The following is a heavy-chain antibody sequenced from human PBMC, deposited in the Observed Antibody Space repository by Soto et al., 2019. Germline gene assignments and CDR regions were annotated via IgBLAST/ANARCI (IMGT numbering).Heavy chain of an antibody. V-gene: IGHV3-23*01. CDR3: ATLLADAVVTPRLLY. CDR2: SSGSGDET. CDR1: GFTVGIYA. Sequence: GGSLRLSCAASGFTVGIYAMTWFRQAPGKGLEWVSGSSGSGDETYYADSVKGRFTVSRDNSKNTLYLQMNSLRAEDTALYYCATLLADAVVTPRLLYWGHGTLVTVSS. D-gene: IGHD4-4*01. J-gene: IGHJ4*01.